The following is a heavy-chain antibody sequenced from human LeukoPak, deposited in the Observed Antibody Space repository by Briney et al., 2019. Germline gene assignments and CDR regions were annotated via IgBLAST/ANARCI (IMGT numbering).Heavy chain of an antibody. CDR2: MNPNSGNT. CDR1: GYTFTIYD. Sequence: ASVKVSCKASGYTFTIYDINWVRQAPGQGLEWMGWMNPNSGNTGYAQKFQGRVTITRNTSISTAYMELSSLRSEDTAVYYCARTRSGYYPMDPWGQGTPVTVSS. V-gene: IGHV1-8*03. CDR3: ARTRSGYYPMDP. D-gene: IGHD3-22*01. J-gene: IGHJ5*02.